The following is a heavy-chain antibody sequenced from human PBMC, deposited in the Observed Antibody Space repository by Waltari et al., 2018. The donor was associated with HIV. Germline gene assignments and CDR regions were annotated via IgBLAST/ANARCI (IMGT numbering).Heavy chain of an antibody. D-gene: IGHD2-21*02. CDR1: GYIFSTHG. CDR3: ARDRDLKYDSGTALAY. Sequence: QLVQSAGGVQTVGASVNISCKTSGYIFSTHGFSWVRWATGRGLEWVGWINTLHNITHFARSLQGRVTMSSDTSTNTTHLHLTRLTSDDSAIYYCARDRDLKYDSGTALAYWGQGTLVSVSS. CDR2: INTLHNIT. V-gene: IGHV1-18*01. J-gene: IGHJ4*02.